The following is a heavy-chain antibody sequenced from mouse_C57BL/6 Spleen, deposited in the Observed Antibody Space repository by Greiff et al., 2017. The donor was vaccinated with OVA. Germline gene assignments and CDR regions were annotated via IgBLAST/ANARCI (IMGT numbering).Heavy chain of an antibody. V-gene: IGHV1-82*01. J-gene: IGHJ4*01. CDR1: GYAFSSSW. D-gene: IGHD2-2*01. CDR3: AYGSLPKDY. CDR2: IYPGDGDT. Sequence: QVQLQQSGPELVKPGASVTISCKASGYAFSSSWMNWVKQRPGKGLEWIGRIYPGDGDTNYNGTFTGKATLTADKSSSTAYMQLSSLTSEDSAVYFCAYGSLPKDYWGQGTSVTVAS.